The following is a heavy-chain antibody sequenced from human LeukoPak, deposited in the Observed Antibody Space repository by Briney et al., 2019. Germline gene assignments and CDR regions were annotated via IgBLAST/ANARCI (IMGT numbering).Heavy chain of an antibody. V-gene: IGHV1-2*02. CDR2: INPNSGST. CDR3: ARGYCSSTCCYDWFDP. J-gene: IGHJ5*02. Sequence: ASVKVSCKASGYTFTGYYMHWVRQAPGQGLEWMGWINPNSGSTNYAQKFQGRVTMTRDTSISTAYMELSRLRSDDTAVYYCARGYCSSTCCYDWFDPWGQGTLVTVSS. D-gene: IGHD2-2*01. CDR1: GYTFTGYY.